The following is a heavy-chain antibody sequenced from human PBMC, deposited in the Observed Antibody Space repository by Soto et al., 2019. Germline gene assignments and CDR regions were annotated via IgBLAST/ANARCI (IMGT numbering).Heavy chain of an antibody. CDR2: ISPYNGNT. J-gene: IGHJ3*02. CDR3: VKYQTKGLTYPFDI. D-gene: IGHD2-2*01. V-gene: IGHV1-18*01. Sequence: HDQLVKSGAEVKKPGASLKVSCKASGYTFIRYGVSWVRQAPGQGLEWLGWISPYNGNTNYAQKFEGKITITTDTSTSKVYMYLRSLRTDDTAVYYCVKYQTKGLTYPFDIWGQGTMVIVSS. CDR1: GYTFIRYG.